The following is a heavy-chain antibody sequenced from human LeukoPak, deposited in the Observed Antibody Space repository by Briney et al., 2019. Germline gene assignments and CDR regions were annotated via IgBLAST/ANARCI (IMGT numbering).Heavy chain of an antibody. CDR1: GGSISSSYYY. V-gene: IGHV4-39*01. CDR2: IYYSGST. Sequence: ASETLSLTCTVAGGSISSSYYYWGWIRQPPGKGLEWIGSIYYSGSTYYNPSLKSRVTISVDTSKNQFSLKLRFVTAADTAVYYCASTSLSISSSWFVFDYWGQGTLVTVSS. J-gene: IGHJ4*02. CDR3: ASTSLSISSSWFVFDY. D-gene: IGHD6-13*01.